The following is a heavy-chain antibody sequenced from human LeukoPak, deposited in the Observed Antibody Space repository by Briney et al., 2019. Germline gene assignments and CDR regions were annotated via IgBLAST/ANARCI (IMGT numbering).Heavy chain of an antibody. CDR2: IYYSGST. CDR1: GGSISNGGYY. J-gene: IGHJ4*02. Sequence: PSQTLSLTCTVSGGSISNGGYYWSWIRQHPGKGLEWIGYIYYSGSTYYNPSLKSRVTISVDTSKNQFSLKLSSVTAADTAVYYCARGGRIQLWQYYFDYWGQGTLVTVSS. V-gene: IGHV4-31*03. D-gene: IGHD5-18*01. CDR3: ARGGRIQLWQYYFDY.